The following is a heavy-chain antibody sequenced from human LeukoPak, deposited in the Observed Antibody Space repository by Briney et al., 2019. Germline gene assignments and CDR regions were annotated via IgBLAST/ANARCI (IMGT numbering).Heavy chain of an antibody. V-gene: IGHV3-66*01. Sequence: GGSLRLSRTASGFTFGDYAMSWVRQAPGKGLEWVSIIYRGGTTYYADSVKGRFIISRDNSKNTLYLQMNSLRADDTAVYYCARAPPYYSDSSGYYDCWGQGALVTVSS. CDR1: GFTFGDYA. CDR2: IYRGGTT. D-gene: IGHD3-22*01. CDR3: ARAPPYYSDSSGYYDC. J-gene: IGHJ4*02.